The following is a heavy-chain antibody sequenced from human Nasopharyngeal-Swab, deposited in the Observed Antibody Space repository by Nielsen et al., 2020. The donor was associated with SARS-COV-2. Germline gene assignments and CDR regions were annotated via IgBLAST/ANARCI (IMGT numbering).Heavy chain of an antibody. V-gene: IGHV3-7*01. CDR2: IKQDGSEK. CDR3: ARNILTGYYSSDAFDI. D-gene: IGHD3-9*01. Sequence: WIRQPPGKGLEWVANIKQDGSEKYYVDSVKGRFTISRDNAKNSLYLQMNSLRAEDTAVYYCARNILTGYYSSDAFDIWGQGTMVT. J-gene: IGHJ3*02.